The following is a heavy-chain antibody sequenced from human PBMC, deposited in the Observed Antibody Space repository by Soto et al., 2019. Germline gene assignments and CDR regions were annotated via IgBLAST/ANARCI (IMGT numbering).Heavy chain of an antibody. CDR3: ARSVEGHFDY. CDR1: GFRFSIYS. J-gene: IGHJ4*02. V-gene: IGHV3-48*02. Sequence: EVQLVESGGGLVQPGGSLRLSCAASGFRFSIYSMNWVRQAPGKGLEWSAYITSDTNTIKYADSVKGRFTISRDNAKNSVYLQMNSLRDEDTAVYYCARSVEGHFDYCGQGTVVTVSS. CDR2: ITSDTNTI. D-gene: IGHD6-19*01.